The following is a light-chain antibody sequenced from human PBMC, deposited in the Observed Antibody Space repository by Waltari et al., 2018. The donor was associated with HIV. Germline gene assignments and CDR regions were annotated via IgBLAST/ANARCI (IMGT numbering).Light chain of an antibody. CDR1: SSNIGNHD. Sequence: QSVLTQPPSVSAAPGQTVTISCSGSSSNIGNHDVSWYQQLPVTAPRLFSVGKTKRPSGTPYRFSGSKSGTSATLGITGLQTGDEADYYCGTWDSSLSAVFGGGTKLTVL. J-gene: IGLJ3*02. V-gene: IGLV1-51*01. CDR3: GTWDSSLSAV. CDR2: GKT.